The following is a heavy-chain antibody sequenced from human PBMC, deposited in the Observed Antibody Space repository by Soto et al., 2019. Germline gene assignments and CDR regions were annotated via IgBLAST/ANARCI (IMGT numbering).Heavy chain of an antibody. CDR2: INSSGGST. D-gene: IGHD4-17*01. J-gene: IGHJ4*02. CDR1: GYHFTSYY. Sequence: ASVKVSCKASGYHFTSYYIHWVRQASGQGLEWMGIINSSGGSTSYAQKFQGRVTVTRDTSTNTVYMELSSLRSEDTALYYCARDGSYGDYDYWGQGTLVTVSS. V-gene: IGHV1-46*01. CDR3: ARDGSYGDYDY.